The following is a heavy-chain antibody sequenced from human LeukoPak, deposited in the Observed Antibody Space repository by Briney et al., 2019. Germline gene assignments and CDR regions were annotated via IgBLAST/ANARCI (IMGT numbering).Heavy chain of an antibody. CDR1: GGTFSSYA. Sequence: GASVKVSCKASGGTFSSYAISWVRQAPGQGLEWMGGIIPIFGTANYAQKFQGRVTITADESTSTAYMELSSLRSEDTAVYYCAKGIAANVDTAMVDWGQGTLVTVSS. D-gene: IGHD5-18*01. CDR3: AKGIAANVDTAMVD. V-gene: IGHV1-69*13. CDR2: IIPIFGTA. J-gene: IGHJ4*02.